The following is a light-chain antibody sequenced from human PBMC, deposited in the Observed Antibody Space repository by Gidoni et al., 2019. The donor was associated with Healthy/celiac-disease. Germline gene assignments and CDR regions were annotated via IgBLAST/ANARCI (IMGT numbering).Light chain of an antibody. J-gene: IGKJ4*01. Sequence: EIVLTHSPATLSLSPGERATLSCSASQSVSSYLAWYQQKPGQAPRLLIYDASNRATGIPARFSGSGAGTDFTLTISSLEPEDFAVYYCQQRSNWPELTFGGGTKVEIK. V-gene: IGKV3-11*01. CDR2: DAS. CDR1: QSVSSY. CDR3: QQRSNWPELT.